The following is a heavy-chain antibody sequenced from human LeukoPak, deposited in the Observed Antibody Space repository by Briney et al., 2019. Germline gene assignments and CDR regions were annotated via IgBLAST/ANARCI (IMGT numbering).Heavy chain of an antibody. Sequence: GSPRLSCAASGFTFSNYWMHWIRQVPGKGLVWVSHIKYDGSATYYADSVKGRFTISRDNSKNMLYLQMNSLRAEDTAVYYCAKDRSYGAVAGTIDYWGQGTLVTVSS. CDR2: IKYDGSAT. D-gene: IGHD6-19*01. CDR3: AKDRSYGAVAGTIDY. J-gene: IGHJ4*02. CDR1: GFTFSNYW. V-gene: IGHV3-74*01.